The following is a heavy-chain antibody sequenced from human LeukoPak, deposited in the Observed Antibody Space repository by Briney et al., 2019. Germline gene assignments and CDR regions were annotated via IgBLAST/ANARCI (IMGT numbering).Heavy chain of an antibody. CDR3: AKDQSMDGGNVRGYFDP. Sequence: GGSLRLSCAASGFTVSSNYMSWVRQAPGKGLEWVSVIYSGGSTYYADSVKGRFTISRDNSKSTVYLQMNSLRAGDTAVYYCAKDQSMDGGNVRGYFDPWGQGTLVTVSS. V-gene: IGHV3-66*01. CDR2: IYSGGST. D-gene: IGHD4-23*01. J-gene: IGHJ5*02. CDR1: GFTVSSNY.